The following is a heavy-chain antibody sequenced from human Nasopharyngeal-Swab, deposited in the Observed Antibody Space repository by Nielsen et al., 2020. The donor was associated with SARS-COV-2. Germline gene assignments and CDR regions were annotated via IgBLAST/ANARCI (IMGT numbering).Heavy chain of an antibody. CDR2: VHHSGDT. J-gene: IGHJ3*01. V-gene: IGHV4-38-2*02. CDR3: ARVLDEGGKGKKEKGGET. Sequence: WIRQPPGKGLEWLGSVHHSGDTFYNPSLKSRVTISLDTPKNQFSLNLISVTAADTAIYYCARVLDEGGKGKKEKGGETGGQGKIGTVSS. D-gene: IGHD3-16*01.